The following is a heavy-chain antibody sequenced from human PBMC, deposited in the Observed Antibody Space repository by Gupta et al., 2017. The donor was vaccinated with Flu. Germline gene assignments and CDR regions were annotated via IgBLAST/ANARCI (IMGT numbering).Heavy chain of an antibody. J-gene: IGHJ3*02. CDR2: IRSNTNSYAT. CDR3: SGGVINAFDI. CDR1: GFTSSGPA. V-gene: IGHV3-73*02. D-gene: IGHD3-10*01. Sequence: EVQLVESGGGLVQLGGSLNLSCAASGFTSSGPAMHWVRQASGKGLEWVGRIRSNTNSYATAYAASVKGRFIISRDDSKNTAYLQMNSLKTEDTAVYYCSGGVINAFDIWGQGTMVTVSS.